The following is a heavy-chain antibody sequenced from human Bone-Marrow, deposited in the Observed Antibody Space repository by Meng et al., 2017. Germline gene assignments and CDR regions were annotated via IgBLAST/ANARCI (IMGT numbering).Heavy chain of an antibody. Sequence: QVQLQESGPGPVKPSQTLSLPCTVSGGSISSGNRYWSWIRQHPGKGLEYIGYIYYSGSTYYNPSLKSRVIISVDTSKNQFSLRLNSVTAADTAVYYCASLYGDSSVWYLDLWGRGTLVTVSS. CDR2: IYYSGST. V-gene: IGHV4-31*03. CDR1: GGSISSGNRY. D-gene: IGHD4-17*01. J-gene: IGHJ2*01. CDR3: ASLYGDSSVWYLDL.